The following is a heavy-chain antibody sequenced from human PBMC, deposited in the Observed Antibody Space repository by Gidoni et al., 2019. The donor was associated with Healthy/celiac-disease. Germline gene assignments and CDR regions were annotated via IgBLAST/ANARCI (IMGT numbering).Heavy chain of an antibody. CDR1: GFTFSSYS. CDR2: ISSSSSTI. Sequence: EVQLVESGGGLVQPGGSLRLSCAASGFTFSSYSMNWVRQAPGKGLEWVSYISSSSSTIYYADSVKGRFTISRDNAKNSLYLQMNSLRDEDTAVYYCARAYYYDSSGYYGWFDPWGQGTLVTVSS. V-gene: IGHV3-48*02. J-gene: IGHJ5*02. CDR3: ARAYYYDSSGYYGWFDP. D-gene: IGHD3-22*01.